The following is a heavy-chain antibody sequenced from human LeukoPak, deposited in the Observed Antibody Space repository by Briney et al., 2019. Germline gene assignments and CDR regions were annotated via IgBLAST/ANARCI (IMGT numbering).Heavy chain of an antibody. CDR3: ARDASRTGDYFDY. CDR2: ISYEGGNK. Sequence: GRSLRLSCVASGFTFSSYAMHWVHQAPGKGLEWVAVISYEGGNKYYADSVKGRFTISRDNSKNTLYLQMNSLRAEDTAVYYCARDASRTGDYFDYWGQGTLVTVSS. V-gene: IGHV3-30-3*01. J-gene: IGHJ4*02. CDR1: GFTFSSYA. D-gene: IGHD2-8*02.